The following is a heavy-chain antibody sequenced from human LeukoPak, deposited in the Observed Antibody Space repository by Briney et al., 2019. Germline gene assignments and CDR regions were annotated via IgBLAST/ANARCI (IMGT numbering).Heavy chain of an antibody. D-gene: IGHD2-21*02. J-gene: IGHJ3*02. CDR1: GFTFSTHD. Sequence: PSGGSLRLSCAASGFTFSTHDVNWVHQAPGKGLEWVSFINSRSSTIYYADSVKGRFTISRDNAKNSLYLQMNSLRAEDTAVYYCTSHTGTGDAFRPFHIWGQGTMVTVSS. V-gene: IGHV3-48*04. CDR2: INSRSSTI. CDR3: TSHTGTGDAFRPFHI.